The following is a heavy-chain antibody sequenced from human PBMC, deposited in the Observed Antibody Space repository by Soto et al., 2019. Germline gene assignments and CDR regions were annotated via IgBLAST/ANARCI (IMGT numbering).Heavy chain of an antibody. V-gene: IGHV3-23*01. CDR2: ISGSGGST. CDR1: GFTFSSYA. Sequence: GGSLRLSCAASGFTFSSYATSWVRQAPGKGLEWVSAISGSGGSTYYADSVKGRFTISRDNSKNTLYLQMNSLRAEDTAVYYCARKIINRTSGSSWYAYWGQGTLVTVSS. D-gene: IGHD6-13*01. J-gene: IGHJ4*02. CDR3: ARKIINRTSGSSWYAY.